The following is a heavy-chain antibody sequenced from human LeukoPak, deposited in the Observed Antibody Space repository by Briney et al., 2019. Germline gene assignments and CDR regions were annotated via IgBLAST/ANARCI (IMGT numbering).Heavy chain of an antibody. CDR3: ARRLHSGSYYRVGAFDI. Sequence: PSETLSLTCTVSGGSISSYYWSWIRQPPGKGLEWIGYIYYSGSTNYNPSLKSRVTISVDTSKNQFSLKLSSVTAADTAVYYCARRLHSGSYYRVGAFDIWGQGTMVTVSS. J-gene: IGHJ3*02. D-gene: IGHD1-26*01. CDR2: IYYSGST. V-gene: IGHV4-59*08. CDR1: GGSISSYY.